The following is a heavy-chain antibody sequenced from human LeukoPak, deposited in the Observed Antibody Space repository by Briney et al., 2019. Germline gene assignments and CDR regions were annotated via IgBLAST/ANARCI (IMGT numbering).Heavy chain of an antibody. J-gene: IGHJ6*02. CDR3: AKAGRPCSSTSCYDYYYYGMDV. Sequence: PSETLSLTCTVSGGSISSYYWSWIRQPPGKGLEWIGYIYYSGSTYYNPSLKSRVTISVDTSKNQFSLKLSSVTAADTAVYYCAKAGRPCSSTSCYDYYYYGMDVWGQGTTVTVSS. D-gene: IGHD2-2*01. CDR1: GGSISSYY. CDR2: IYYSGST. V-gene: IGHV4-59*08.